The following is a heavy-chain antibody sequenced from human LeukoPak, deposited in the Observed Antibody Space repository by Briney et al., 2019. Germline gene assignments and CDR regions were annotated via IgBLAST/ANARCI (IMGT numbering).Heavy chain of an antibody. D-gene: IGHD3-16*02. CDR2: IYYSGTT. J-gene: IGHJ6*02. V-gene: IGHV4-59*11. CDR1: GGSIGSHY. CDR3: ARSGYLVIPYYYYGMDV. Sequence: PSETLSLTCTVSGGSIGSHYWSWIRQPPGKGLEWIGYIYYSGTTNYNPSLKSRVTISVDTSKNQFSLKLSSVTAADTAVYYCARSGYLVIPYYYYGMDVWGQGTTVTVSS.